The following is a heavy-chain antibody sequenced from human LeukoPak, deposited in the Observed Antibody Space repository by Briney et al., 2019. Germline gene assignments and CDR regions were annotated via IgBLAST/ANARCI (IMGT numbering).Heavy chain of an antibody. D-gene: IGHD3-22*01. J-gene: IGHJ3*02. Sequence: SETLSLTCAVYGGSFSVYHWNWIRQPPGKGLEWIGEINLSGSTNYNPSLKSRVTISVDTSKNQFSLKLTSVTAADTAVYYCATRLHYYYDTSPSFFDIWGQGTMVTVSS. V-gene: IGHV4-34*01. CDR2: INLSGST. CDR1: GGSFSVYH. CDR3: ATRLHYYYDTSPSFFDI.